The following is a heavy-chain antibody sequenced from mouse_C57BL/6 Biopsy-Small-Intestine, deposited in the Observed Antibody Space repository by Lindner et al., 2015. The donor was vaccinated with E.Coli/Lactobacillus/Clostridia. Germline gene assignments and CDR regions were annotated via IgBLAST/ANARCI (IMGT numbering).Heavy chain of an antibody. CDR1: GYTFTNYW. J-gene: IGHJ4*01. CDR3: ASTGNSLHYTMDF. CDR2: IDPNSGGT. Sequence: VQLQESGTELVKPGASVKLSCKASGYTFTNYWMHWVKQRPGRGLEWIGRIDPNSGGTKYNEEFKSKATLTVDKSSSTAYMRLSSLTSEDSAVYYCASTGNSLHYTMDFWGQGTSVTVSS. V-gene: IGHV1-62-3*01.